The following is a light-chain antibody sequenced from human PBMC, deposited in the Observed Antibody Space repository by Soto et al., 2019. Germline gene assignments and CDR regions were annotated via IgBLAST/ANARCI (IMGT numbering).Light chain of an antibody. V-gene: IGKV3-20*01. CDR2: STS. J-gene: IGKJ1*01. Sequence: VVMPQSPATLSVSPGGRATLSCRASQSVSSSYLAWYQQQPGQAPRLLIYSTSNRATGIPDRFSGSGSGTDFTLTIRRLEPEDFALYYCQQYGRSQTFGQGTKVDI. CDR3: QQYGRSQT. CDR1: QSVSSSY.